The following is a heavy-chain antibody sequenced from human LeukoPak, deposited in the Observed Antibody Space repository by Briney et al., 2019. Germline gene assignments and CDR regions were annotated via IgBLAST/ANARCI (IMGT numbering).Heavy chain of an antibody. J-gene: IGHJ4*02. CDR3: ATYYDYVWGSSYYFDY. V-gene: IGHV3-21*01. D-gene: IGHD3-16*01. CDR1: GFTFSSYA. Sequence: PGGSLRLSCAASGFTFSSYAMSWVRQAPGKGLEWVSSISSSSSYIYYADSVKGRFTISRDNAKNSLYLQMNSLRAEDTAVYYCATYYDYVWGSSYYFDYWGQGTLVTVSS. CDR2: ISSSSSYI.